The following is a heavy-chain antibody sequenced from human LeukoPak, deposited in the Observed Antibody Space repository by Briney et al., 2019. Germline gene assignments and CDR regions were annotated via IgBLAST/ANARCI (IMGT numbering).Heavy chain of an antibody. CDR1: GGTFSSYA. V-gene: IGHV1-69*06. J-gene: IGHJ4*02. CDR2: IIPIFGTA. D-gene: IGHD2-15*01. Sequence: ASVKVSCKASGGTFSSYAISWVRQAPGQGLEWMGGIIPIFGTANYAQKFQGRVTITEDKFTSTAYKELSSLRSEDTAGYYCAGGEGYCSGGSCLALDYWGQGTLVTVSS. CDR3: AGGEGYCSGGSCLALDY.